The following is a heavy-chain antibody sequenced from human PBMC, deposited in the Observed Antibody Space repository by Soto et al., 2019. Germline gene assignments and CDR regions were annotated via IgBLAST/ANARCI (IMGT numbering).Heavy chain of an antibody. V-gene: IGHV3-23*01. Sequence: PGGSLRLSCAASGFTFSSYAMSWVRQAPGKGLEWVSAISGSGGSTYYADSVKGRFTISRDNSKNTLYLQMNSLRAEGTAVYYCSGRYGSGLLSKYMDVQCKGTKVTVSS. CDR2: ISGSGGST. CDR3: SGRYGSGLLSKYMDV. CDR1: GFTFSSYA. D-gene: IGHD3-10*01. J-gene: IGHJ6*03.